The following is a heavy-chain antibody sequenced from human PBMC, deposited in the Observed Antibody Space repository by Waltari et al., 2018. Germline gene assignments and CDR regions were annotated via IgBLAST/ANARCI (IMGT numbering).Heavy chain of an antibody. D-gene: IGHD6-19*01. Sequence: QVQLQESVPGLVKPSGTLSLTCAVSAGSISRSNLWSWVRQPPGKGREWIGEIYHSGSTNYNPSLKSRVTISVDKSKNQFSLKLSSVTAADTAVYYCARAGIAVAVMFDYWGQGTLVTVSS. CDR1: AGSISRSNL. V-gene: IGHV4-4*02. J-gene: IGHJ4*02. CDR2: IYHSGST. CDR3: ARAGIAVAVMFDY.